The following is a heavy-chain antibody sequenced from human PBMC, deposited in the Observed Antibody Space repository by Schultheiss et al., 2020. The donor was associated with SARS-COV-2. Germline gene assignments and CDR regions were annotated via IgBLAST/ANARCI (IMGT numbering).Heavy chain of an antibody. V-gene: IGHV3-15*01. J-gene: IGHJ4*02. CDR2: IKSKTDGGTT. D-gene: IGHD3-16*02. CDR3: ARLELSLSAFDY. Sequence: GESLKISCAASGFTFSSYAMSWVRQAPGKGLEWVGRIKSKTDGGTTDYAAPVKGRFTISRDDSKSIAYLQMNSLKTEDTAVYYCARLELSLSAFDYWGQGTLVTVSS. CDR1: GFTFSSYA.